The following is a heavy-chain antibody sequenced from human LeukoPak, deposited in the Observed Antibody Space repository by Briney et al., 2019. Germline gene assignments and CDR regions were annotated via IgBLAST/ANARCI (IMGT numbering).Heavy chain of an antibody. V-gene: IGHV1-2*02. D-gene: IGHD2-21*01. CDR3: ARADRLHGGPYLIGP. J-gene: IGHJ5*02. CDR2: INPNSGGT. CDR1: GYSFTDYY. Sequence: ASVTVSFTSSGYSFTDYYMHWVRQAPGQGLEWMGWINPNSGGTSSAQKFQGRVTMTRDTSITTVYMDVSWLTSDDTAIYYCARADRLHGGPYLIGPWGQGTLVTVSS.